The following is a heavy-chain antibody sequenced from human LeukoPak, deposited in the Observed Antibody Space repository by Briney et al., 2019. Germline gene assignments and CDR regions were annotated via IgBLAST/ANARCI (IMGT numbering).Heavy chain of an antibody. V-gene: IGHV4-39*01. CDR1: GDSISSSIYY. CDR3: ARHDGNSGWVPTA. J-gene: IGHJ5*02. Sequence: SETLSLTCTVSGDSISSSIYYWGWIRQPPGKGLEWIGSIYYSGSTYYNPSLKSRVTISVDTSKSQYSLKLSSVTAADPAVYYCARHDGNSGWVPTAWGQGTLVTVSS. CDR2: IYYSGST. D-gene: IGHD6-19*01.